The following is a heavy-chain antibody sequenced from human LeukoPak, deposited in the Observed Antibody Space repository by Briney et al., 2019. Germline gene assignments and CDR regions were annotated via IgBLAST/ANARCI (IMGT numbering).Heavy chain of an antibody. CDR2: IKHDGSEK. V-gene: IGHV3-7*01. Sequence: GGSLRLSCAASGFTFSSHWMTWVRQAPGMGLEWVANIKHDGSEKYYVDSVKGRFTISRDNAKNSLYLQMNSLRAEDTAVYYCARDYDILTGYYTVSDYWGQGTLVAVSS. CDR3: ARDYDILTGYYTVSDY. D-gene: IGHD3-9*01. CDR1: GFTFSSHW. J-gene: IGHJ4*02.